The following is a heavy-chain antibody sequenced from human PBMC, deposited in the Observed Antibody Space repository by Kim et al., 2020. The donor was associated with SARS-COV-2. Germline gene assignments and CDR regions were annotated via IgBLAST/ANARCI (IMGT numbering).Heavy chain of an antibody. CDR1: GFTLSSYA. J-gene: IGHJ4*02. CDR2: ISGIGGST. D-gene: IGHD3-22*01. V-gene: IGHV3-23*01. CDR3: AKDTYYYDSSGYYGGEALDY. Sequence: GGSLRLSCAASGFTLSSYAMSWVRQAPGKGLEWVSGISGIGGSTYYADSVKGRFTISRDNSKNTLYLQMNSLRAEDTAVYYCAKDTYYYDSSGYYGGEALDYWGQGTLVTVSS.